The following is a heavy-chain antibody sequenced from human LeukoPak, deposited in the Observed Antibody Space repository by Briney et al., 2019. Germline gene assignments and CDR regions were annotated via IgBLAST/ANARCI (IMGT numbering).Heavy chain of an antibody. D-gene: IGHD3-10*01. CDR2: TYYSGST. CDR1: GGSISSYY. Sequence: SETLSLTCTVSGGSISSYYWSWIRQPPGKGLEWIGYTYYSGSTNSNPSLKSRVTISVDTSKNQFSLKLSSVTAADTAVYYCARAYYGSGSYYYYYYYGMDVWGQGTTVTVSS. CDR3: ARAYYGSGSYYYYYYYGMDV. J-gene: IGHJ6*02. V-gene: IGHV4-59*01.